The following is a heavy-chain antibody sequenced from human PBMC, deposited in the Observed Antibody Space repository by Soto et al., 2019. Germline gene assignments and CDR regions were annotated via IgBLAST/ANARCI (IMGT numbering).Heavy chain of an antibody. CDR2: ISAYNGNT. J-gene: IGHJ3*02. D-gene: IGHD3-22*01. CDR1: GYTFTSYG. CDR3: ARARMFGYDRDPRDAFNI. V-gene: IGHV1-18*04. Sequence: ASVKVSCKVSGYTFTSYGISWVRQAPGQGLEWMGWISAYNGNTNYAQKLQGRVTMTTDTSTSTAYMELRSLRSDDTAVYYCARARMFGYDRDPRDAFNICRQQTMGTISS.